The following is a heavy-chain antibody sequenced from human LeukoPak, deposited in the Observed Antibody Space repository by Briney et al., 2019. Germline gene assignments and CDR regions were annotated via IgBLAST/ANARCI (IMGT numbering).Heavy chain of an antibody. CDR3: ARDPPYYYGSGSYNYYYYYMDV. V-gene: IGHV3-7*01. Sequence: QTGGSLRLSCAASGFTFSSYWMSWVRQAPGKGLERVASIKQDGSEKYYVDSVKGRFTISRDNAKNSLYLQMNSLRAEDTAVYYCARDPPYYYGSGSYNYYYYYMDVWGKGTTVTVSS. CDR2: IKQDGSEK. J-gene: IGHJ6*03. D-gene: IGHD3-10*01. CDR1: GFTFSSYW.